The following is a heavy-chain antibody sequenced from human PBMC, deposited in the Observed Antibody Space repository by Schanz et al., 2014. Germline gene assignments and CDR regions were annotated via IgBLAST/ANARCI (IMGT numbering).Heavy chain of an antibody. Sequence: VKLVESGGGLVQPGRSLRLSCAASGFTFSRFGMHWVRQAPGKGPEWVALVWSDGNTKYYVDSVKGRFTISRDNSMNTLHLQMDGLRVEDTAVYYCARDAVALVTEYFMDVWGKGTPVTVSS. CDR3: ARDAVALVTEYFMDV. D-gene: IGHD2-15*01. V-gene: IGHV3-33*01. J-gene: IGHJ6*03. CDR1: GFTFSRFG. CDR2: VWSDGNTK.